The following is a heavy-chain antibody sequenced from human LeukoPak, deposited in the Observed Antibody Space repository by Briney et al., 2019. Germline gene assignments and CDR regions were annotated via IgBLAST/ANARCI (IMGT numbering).Heavy chain of an antibody. V-gene: IGHV4-59*01. Sequence: KTSETLSLTCTVSGGSISSYYWSWIRQPPGKGLEWIGFIYYSGSTNYNPSLKSRVTISVDTSKNQFSLKLSSVTAADTAVYYCASPGIVAAGTDRGFDYWGQGTLVAVSS. J-gene: IGHJ4*02. D-gene: IGHD6-13*01. CDR2: IYYSGST. CDR1: GGSISSYY. CDR3: ASPGIVAAGTDRGFDY.